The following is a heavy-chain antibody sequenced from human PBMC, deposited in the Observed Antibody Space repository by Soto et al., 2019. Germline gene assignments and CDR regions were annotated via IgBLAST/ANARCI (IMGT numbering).Heavy chain of an antibody. J-gene: IGHJ4*02. D-gene: IGHD3-9*01. CDR2: IYYRGVT. CDR1: GGSIGSSSYY. V-gene: IGHV4-39*01. CDR3: ARYFDYLYHFDY. Sequence: SETLSLTCTVSGGSIGSSSYYWGWIRQPPGKGLEWIGNIYYRGVTYYNPSLKSRVTISVDTSKNQFSLKLSSVTAADTAVYYCARYFDYLYHFDYWGQGTVVTVSS.